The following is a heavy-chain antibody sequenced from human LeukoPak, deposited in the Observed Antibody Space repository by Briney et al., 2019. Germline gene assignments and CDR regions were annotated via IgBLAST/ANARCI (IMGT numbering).Heavy chain of an antibody. Sequence: SETLSLTCVVSGDSISSGGYSWSWIRQPPGKGLEWIGYIFHTGSTFYNSSLKSRVTISVDNSKNQFSLRLSSVTAADTAVYYCARELWFANAPGSWMAPWGQGTLVTVSA. CDR1: GDSISSGGYS. V-gene: IGHV4-30-2*01. J-gene: IGHJ5*02. CDR3: ARELWFANAPGSWMAP. CDR2: IFHTGST. D-gene: IGHD2-21*01.